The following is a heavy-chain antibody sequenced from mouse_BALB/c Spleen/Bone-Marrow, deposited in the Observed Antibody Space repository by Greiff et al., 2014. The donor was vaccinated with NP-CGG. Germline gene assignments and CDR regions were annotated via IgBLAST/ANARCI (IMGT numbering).Heavy chain of an antibody. CDR1: GYTFTSYW. V-gene: IGHV1S132*01. CDR3: ARHYYGSSDAMDY. D-gene: IGHD1-1*01. Sequence: VQLQQSGAELVKPGASVKLSCKTSGYTFTSYWIQWVKQGPGQGLGWIGEIFPGTGTTYYNEKFKGKATLTIDTSSSTAYMQLSSLTSEDSAVYFCARHYYGSSDAMDYWGQGTSVTVSS. CDR2: IFPGTGTT. J-gene: IGHJ4*01.